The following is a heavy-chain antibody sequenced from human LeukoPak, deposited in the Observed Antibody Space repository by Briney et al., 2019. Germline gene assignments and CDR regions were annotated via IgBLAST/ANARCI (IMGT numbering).Heavy chain of an antibody. V-gene: IGHV1-2*02. CDR1: GGTFSSYA. D-gene: IGHD6-13*01. CDR2: INPNSGGT. CDR3: ARSSSSWYSSYYYYMDV. Sequence: ASVKVSCKASGGTFSSYAISWVRQAPGQGLEWMGWINPNSGGTNYAQKFQGRVTMTRDTSISTAYMELSRLRSDDTAVYYCARSSSSWYSSYYYYMDVWGKGTTVTVSS. J-gene: IGHJ6*03.